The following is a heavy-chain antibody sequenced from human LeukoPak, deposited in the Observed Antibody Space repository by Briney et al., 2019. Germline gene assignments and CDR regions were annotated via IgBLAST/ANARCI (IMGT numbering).Heavy chain of an antibody. CDR2: INTNTGNP. Sequence: ASVKVSCKASGYTLTGYYMHWVRQAPGQGLECMGWINTNTGNPMYAQGFTGRFVFSLDTSVSTAYLQISSLEAEDTAVYYCARAFGDGDNPFDYWGQGTLVTVSS. CDR1: GYTLTGYY. D-gene: IGHD5-24*01. J-gene: IGHJ4*02. V-gene: IGHV7-4-1*02. CDR3: ARAFGDGDNPFDY.